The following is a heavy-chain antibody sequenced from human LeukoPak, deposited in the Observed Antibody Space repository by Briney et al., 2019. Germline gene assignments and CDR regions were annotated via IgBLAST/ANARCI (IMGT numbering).Heavy chain of an antibody. Sequence: GGSLRLSCAASGFTVSSNYMSWVRQAPGKGLEWVSVIYSGGSTYYADSVKGRFTISRDNSKNTLYLQMNSLRAEDTAVYYCARDPGVVVAAKGDYWGQGTLVTVSS. V-gene: IGHV3-66*01. CDR3: ARDPGVVVAAKGDY. D-gene: IGHD2-15*01. J-gene: IGHJ4*02. CDR2: IYSGGST. CDR1: GFTVSSNY.